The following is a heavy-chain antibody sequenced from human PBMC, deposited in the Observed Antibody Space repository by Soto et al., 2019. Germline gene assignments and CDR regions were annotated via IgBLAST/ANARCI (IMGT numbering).Heavy chain of an antibody. CDR3: AHNIVTTPKVPGTFDV. CDR1: GFSLSTSGLG. Sequence: QITLKESGPTLVKPTQTLTLTCTFSGFSLSTSGLGVGWIRQPPGKALEWLALVYWDDDKRYRPSLQSRLTITXXTXKXXVVLTMTDLDPVDTATYYCAHNIVTTPKVPGTFDVWGQGTMVIVSS. J-gene: IGHJ3*01. V-gene: IGHV2-5*02. D-gene: IGHD5-12*01. CDR2: VYWDDDK.